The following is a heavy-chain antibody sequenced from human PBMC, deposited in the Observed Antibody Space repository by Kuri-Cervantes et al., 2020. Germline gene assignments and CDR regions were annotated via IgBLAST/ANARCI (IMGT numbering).Heavy chain of an antibody. CDR2: ISYSGST. J-gene: IGHJ2*01. CDR3: ARAHYDSSGSYSWFFDL. V-gene: IGHV4-59*01. Sequence: SETLSLTCTVSGGSISSYYWSWIRQPPGKGLEWIGYISYSGSTNYNPSLKGRVIISVDTSKNEFSLRLSSVTAADTAVYYCARAHYDSSGSYSWFFDLWGRGTLVTVSS. CDR1: GGSISSYY. D-gene: IGHD3-22*01.